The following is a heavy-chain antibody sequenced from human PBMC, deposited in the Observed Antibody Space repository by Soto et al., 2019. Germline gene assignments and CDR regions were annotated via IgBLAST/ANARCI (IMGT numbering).Heavy chain of an antibody. CDR1: GGSFSGYY. D-gene: IGHD2-15*01. Sequence: SETLSLTCAVYGGSFSGYYWSWIRQPPGKGLEWIGEINHSGSTNYNPSLKSRVTISVDTSKNQFSLKLSSVTVADTAVYYCARGGGWTFDYWGQGTLVTVSS. CDR2: INHSGST. CDR3: ARGGGWTFDY. J-gene: IGHJ4*02. V-gene: IGHV4-34*01.